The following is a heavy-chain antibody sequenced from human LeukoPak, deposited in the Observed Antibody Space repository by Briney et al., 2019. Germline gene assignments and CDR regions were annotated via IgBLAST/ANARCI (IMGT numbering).Heavy chain of an antibody. Sequence: ASVKVSCKASGYAFTSYFVHWVRQAPGQGLEWMGMIHPSGGSTTYAQKFQGRVTLTRDTSTSTVYMDLSSLGSEDTAVYYCATELPIAAAGFDYWGQGTLVTVSS. D-gene: IGHD6-13*01. CDR2: IHPSGGST. V-gene: IGHV1-46*01. J-gene: IGHJ4*02. CDR1: GYAFTSYF. CDR3: ATELPIAAAGFDY.